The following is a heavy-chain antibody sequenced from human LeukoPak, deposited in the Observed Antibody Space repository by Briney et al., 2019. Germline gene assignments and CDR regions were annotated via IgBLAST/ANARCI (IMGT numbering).Heavy chain of an antibody. J-gene: IGHJ4*02. CDR3: ARLWELPSPFDY. D-gene: IGHD1-26*01. CDR1: GFTFSSYA. V-gene: IGHV3-23*01. CDR2: ISGSGGST. Sequence: GGSLRLSYAASGFTFSSYAISWVRQAPGKGLEWVSAISGSGGSTYYADSVKGRFTISRDNSKNTLYLQMNSLRAEDTAVYYCARLWELPSPFDYWGQGTLVTVSS.